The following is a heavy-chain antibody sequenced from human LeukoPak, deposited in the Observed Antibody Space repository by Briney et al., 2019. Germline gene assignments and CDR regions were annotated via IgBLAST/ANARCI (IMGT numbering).Heavy chain of an antibody. V-gene: IGHV1-18*01. CDR2: ISAYNGNT. J-gene: IGHJ6*02. CDR1: GYTFTSYG. CDR3: ARAVPNYGMDV. Sequence: ASVKVSCKASGYTFTSYGISWVRQAPGQGLEWMGWISAYNGNTNYAQKLQGRVTMTRNTSISTAYMELSSLRSEDTAVYYCARAVPNYGMDVWGQGTTVTVSS.